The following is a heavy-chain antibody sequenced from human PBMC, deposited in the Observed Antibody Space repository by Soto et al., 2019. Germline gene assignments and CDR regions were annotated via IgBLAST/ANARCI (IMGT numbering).Heavy chain of an antibody. V-gene: IGHV1-18*04. J-gene: IGHJ4*02. CDR3: ARTPRAQMIVLEAATRFDY. CDR2: ISPYNGDT. D-gene: IGHD2-15*01. Sequence: PLKGACKASGYSFTIYGFNWVRQTPGQGLEWMGWISPYNGDTIYAQNFQGRVTLTTDTSTSTAYMELRTLTSDDTAVYYCARTPRAQMIVLEAATRFDYWGQGTLVTVSS. CDR1: GYSFTIYG.